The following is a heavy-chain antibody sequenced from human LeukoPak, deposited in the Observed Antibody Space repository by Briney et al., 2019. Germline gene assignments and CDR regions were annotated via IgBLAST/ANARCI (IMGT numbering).Heavy chain of an antibody. CDR3: ARDATGQWYFDL. J-gene: IGHJ2*01. Sequence: PSETLSLTCTVSGGSISSSSYYWGWLRQPPGKGLEWIGSIYYSGSTNYNPSLKSRVTISVDTSKNQFSLKLSSVTAADTAVYYCARDATGQWYFDLWGRGTLVTVSS. CDR2: IYYSGST. CDR1: GGSISSSSYY. D-gene: IGHD3-9*01. V-gene: IGHV4-39*07.